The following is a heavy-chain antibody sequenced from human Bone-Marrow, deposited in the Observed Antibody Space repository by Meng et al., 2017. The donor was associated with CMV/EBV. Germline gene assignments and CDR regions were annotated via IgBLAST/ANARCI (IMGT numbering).Heavy chain of an antibody. J-gene: IGHJ1*01. V-gene: IGHV3-30*02. CDR3: AKANPDTVLFQH. CDR2: IRYDGSNK. CDR1: GFNFNSYW. D-gene: IGHD1-14*01. Sequence: SCAASGFNFNSYWMNWVRQAPGKGLEWVAFIRYDGSNKYYADSVKGRFTISRDNSKNTLYLQMNSLRAEDTAVYYCAKANPDTVLFQHWGQGTLVTVSS.